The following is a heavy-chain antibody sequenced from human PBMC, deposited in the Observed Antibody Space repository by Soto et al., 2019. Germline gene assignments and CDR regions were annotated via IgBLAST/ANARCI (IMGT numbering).Heavy chain of an antibody. CDR1: GAPINLYF. D-gene: IGHD3-22*01. CDR2: IYYTGST. V-gene: IGHV4-59*01. J-gene: IGHJ1*01. CDR3: AGVNYYDASGLRAEYFQL. Sequence: PSETLSLTCTVSGAPINLYFWSWIRQPPGKGPEWLGYIYYTGSTNYNPALESRITMSVDTSKNQFSLTLKSVTAADTGVYYCAGVNYYDASGLRAEYFQLWGQGTQVTVSS.